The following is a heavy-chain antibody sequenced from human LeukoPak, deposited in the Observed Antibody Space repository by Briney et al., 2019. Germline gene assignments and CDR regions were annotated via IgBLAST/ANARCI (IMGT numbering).Heavy chain of an antibody. D-gene: IGHD3-3*01. V-gene: IGHV4-34*01. CDR1: GGSFSGYY. J-gene: IGHJ4*02. Sequence: SETLSLTCAVYGGSFSGYYWSWIRQPPGKGLEWIGEINHSGSTNYNPSLKSRVTISVDTSKNQFSLKLSSVTAADTAVYYCASTYYDFWSGPSRNDYWGQGTLVTVYS. CDR3: ASTYYDFWSGPSRNDY. CDR2: INHSGST.